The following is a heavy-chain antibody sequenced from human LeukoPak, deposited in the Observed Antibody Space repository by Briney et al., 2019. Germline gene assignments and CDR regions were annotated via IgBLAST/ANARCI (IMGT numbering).Heavy chain of an antibody. CDR3: ARVISPRRYFDY. J-gene: IGHJ4*02. CDR1: GGSISSSSYY. D-gene: IGHD2-21*01. Sequence: MTSETLSLTCTVSGGSISSSSYYWGWIRQPPGKGLEWIGSIYYSGSTYYNPSLKSRVTISVDTSKNQFSLKLSSVTAADTAVYYCARVISPRRYFDYWGQGTLVTVSS. CDR2: IYYSGST. V-gene: IGHV4-39*01.